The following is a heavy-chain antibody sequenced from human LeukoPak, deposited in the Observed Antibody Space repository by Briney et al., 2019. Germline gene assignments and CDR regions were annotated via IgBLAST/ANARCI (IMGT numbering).Heavy chain of an antibody. J-gene: IGHJ4*02. CDR3: AKQVAVAGIDY. D-gene: IGHD6-19*01. CDR2: ISGGGETT. V-gene: IGHV3-23*01. Sequence: PSETLSLTCTVSGGSISSYYWSRIRQPPGKGLEWVSSISGGGETTYYADSAKGRFTISRDNSQNTLYLQMNSLRAEDTAVYYCAKQVAVAGIDYWGQGTLVTVSS. CDR1: GGSISSYY.